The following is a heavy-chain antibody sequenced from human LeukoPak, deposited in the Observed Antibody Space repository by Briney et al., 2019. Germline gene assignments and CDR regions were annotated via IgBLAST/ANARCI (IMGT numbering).Heavy chain of an antibody. Sequence: GGCLRLSRAASGFTFRSYGMLWVRRAPGKGLEGGAVISYDGRNKYYRDSVRGRFTISRDNPKNTLYLPMKSVRAQDTGVYYCAKDRDYDYVWGSYRYGIFDYWGQGTLVTVTS. D-gene: IGHD3-16*02. V-gene: IGHV3-30*18. J-gene: IGHJ4*02. CDR2: ISYDGRNK. CDR3: AKDRDYDYVWGSYRYGIFDY. CDR1: GFTFRSYG.